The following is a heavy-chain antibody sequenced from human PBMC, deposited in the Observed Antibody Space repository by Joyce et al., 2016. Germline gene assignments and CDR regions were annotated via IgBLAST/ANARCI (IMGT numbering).Heavy chain of an antibody. D-gene: IGHD3-22*01. J-gene: IGHJ4*02. CDR1: GGSIRSYF. V-gene: IGHV4-59*01. Sequence: QVQLQESGPGLVKPSETLSLTCTVSGGSIRSYFWSWIRQPPGKGPEYIGYIYYTGNTNYNPPLKSRVTISIDTSKNQFSLKLSAVTAADTAVYYCARLKDSSGYSLDYWGQGTLVTASS. CDR2: IYYTGNT. CDR3: ARLKDSSGYSLDY.